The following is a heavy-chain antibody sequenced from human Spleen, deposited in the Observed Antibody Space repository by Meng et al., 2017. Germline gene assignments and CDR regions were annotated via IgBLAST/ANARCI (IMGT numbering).Heavy chain of an antibody. CDR2: INHSGST. J-gene: IGHJ4*02. D-gene: IGHD4-11*01. CDR1: VGSFSDYY. V-gene: IGHV4-34*01. Sequence: GTLQQWGAGLLNPSETRPLACVVSVGSFSDYYWSWIRQPPGKGLEWIGEINHSGSTNYNPSLESRATISVDTSQNNLSLKLSSVTAADSAVYYCARGPTTMAHDFDYWGQGTLVTVSS. CDR3: ARGPTTMAHDFDY.